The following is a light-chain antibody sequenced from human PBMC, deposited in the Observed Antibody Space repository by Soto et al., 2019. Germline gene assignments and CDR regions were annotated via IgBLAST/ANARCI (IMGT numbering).Light chain of an antibody. V-gene: IGLV2-14*03. CDR2: DVS. Sequence: SALTQPASVSGSPGQSITLSCTGTSSDVGYYNSVSWYQRHPGKVPKLIIYDVSSRPSGVSNRFSGFKSGNTASLTISGLQAEDEADYYCSSYPSSETHVLFGGGTKLTVL. J-gene: IGLJ2*01. CDR3: SSYPSSETHVL. CDR1: SSDVGYYNS.